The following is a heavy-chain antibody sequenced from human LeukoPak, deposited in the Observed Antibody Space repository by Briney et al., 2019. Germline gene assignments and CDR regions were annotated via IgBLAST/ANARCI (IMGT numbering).Heavy chain of an antibody. CDR2: ISAYNGNT. Sequence: ASVKVSCKASGYTFTSYGISWVRQAPGQGLEWMGWISAYNGNTNHAQKLQGRVTMTTDTSTSTAYMELRSLRSDDTAVYYCARDLISNRGGDCYSDYFDYWGQGTLVTVSS. V-gene: IGHV1-18*01. CDR3: ARDLISNRGGDCYSDYFDY. J-gene: IGHJ4*02. D-gene: IGHD2-21*02. CDR1: GYTFTSYG.